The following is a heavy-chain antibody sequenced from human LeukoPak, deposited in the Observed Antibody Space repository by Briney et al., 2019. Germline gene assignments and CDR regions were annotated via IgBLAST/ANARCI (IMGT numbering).Heavy chain of an antibody. Sequence: ASVKVSCKASGYTFTGYYMHWVRQAPGQGLEWMGWINPNSGGTNYAQKFQGRVTMTRDTSISTAYMELSRLRSDDMAVYYCARDREILDYYYGMDVWGQGTTVTVSS. CDR2: INPNSGGT. D-gene: IGHD1-26*01. V-gene: IGHV1-2*02. CDR3: ARDREILDYYYGMDV. J-gene: IGHJ6*02. CDR1: GYTFTGYY.